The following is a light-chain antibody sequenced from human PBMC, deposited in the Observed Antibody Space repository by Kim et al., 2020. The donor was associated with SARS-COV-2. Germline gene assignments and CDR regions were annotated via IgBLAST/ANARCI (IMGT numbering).Light chain of an antibody. V-gene: IGKV1-39*01. Sequence: DTQMTQSPSSLSASVGDRVTITCRASHYISTYLNWYRQPPGKDPKLLIYTASSLQSGVPSRFSGSGSGTDFTLTITSLQPEDFATYFCQQTYSTPITFGQGTQLEIK. J-gene: IGKJ5*01. CDR3: QQTYSTPIT. CDR1: HYISTY. CDR2: TAS.